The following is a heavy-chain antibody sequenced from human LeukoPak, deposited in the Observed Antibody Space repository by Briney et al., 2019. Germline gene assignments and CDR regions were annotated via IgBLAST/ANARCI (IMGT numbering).Heavy chain of an antibody. D-gene: IGHD3-22*01. CDR2: ISASGGST. CDR3: AKYYYDSSGPDAFDI. Sequence: GGSLRLSCAASGFTFTTCAISWVRQAPGKGLEWVSAISASGGSTYYADSVKGRFTISRDNSKSTLYLQMNSLRAEDTAVYYCAKYYYDSSGPDAFDIWGQGTMVTVSS. J-gene: IGHJ3*02. CDR1: GFTFTTCA. V-gene: IGHV3-23*01.